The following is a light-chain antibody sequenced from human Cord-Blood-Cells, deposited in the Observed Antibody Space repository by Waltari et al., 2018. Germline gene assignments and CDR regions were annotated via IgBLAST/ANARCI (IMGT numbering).Light chain of an antibody. V-gene: IGKV3-20*01. CDR3: QQYGSSPRT. J-gene: IGKJ1*01. Sequence: EIVLTQSPGTLSLSPGERATLSCRDSQSVSSSYLAWYQQKPGQAPRLLIYGASSRATGIPDRFSGSGSGTDFTLTISRLEPEDFAVYYCQQYGSSPRTFGQVTKVEIK. CDR2: GAS. CDR1: QSVSSSY.